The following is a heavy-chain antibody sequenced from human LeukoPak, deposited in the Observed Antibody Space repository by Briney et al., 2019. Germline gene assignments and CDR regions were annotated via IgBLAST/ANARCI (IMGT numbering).Heavy chain of an antibody. CDR3: ARSLYYYGSGSYYSGAGY. Sequence: GESLKISCKGFGYSFTTYWIAWVRQMPGKGLEWMGIIYPDDSDTRYSPSFQGQVTISADKSISTAYLQWSSLKASDTAMYYCARSLYYYGSGSYYSGAGYWGQGTLVTVSS. J-gene: IGHJ4*02. D-gene: IGHD3-10*01. V-gene: IGHV5-51*01. CDR2: IYPDDSDT. CDR1: GYSFTTYW.